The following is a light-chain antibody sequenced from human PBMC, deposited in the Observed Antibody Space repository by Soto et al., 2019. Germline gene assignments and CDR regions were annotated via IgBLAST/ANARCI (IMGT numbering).Light chain of an antibody. V-gene: IGKV3-20*01. CDR1: QSVSSSY. CDR3: QQYGSSPTT. CDR2: GAS. Sequence: EIVLTQSPGTLSLSPGERATLSCRASQSVSSSYLAWYQQKPGQAPRLLIYGASSRATGIPDRFSGSGSGTDFPLTISRLEPEDFAVYYCQQYGSSPTTFGQGPKVEIK. J-gene: IGKJ1*01.